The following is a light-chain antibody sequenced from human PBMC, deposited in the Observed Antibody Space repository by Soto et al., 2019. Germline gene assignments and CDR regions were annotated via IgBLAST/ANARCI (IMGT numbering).Light chain of an antibody. V-gene: IGLV1-44*01. CDR3: AAWDDSLTNRV. CDR1: RSNIGSHT. Sequence: QSVLTQPPSASGTPGQRVTISCSGSRSNIGSHTVNWYQQLPGAAPKLLIYINNQRPSGVPDRFSGSRSGTSASLAIIGLQSEDEADYYCAAWDDSLTNRVFGGGTQLTVL. J-gene: IGLJ3*02. CDR2: INN.